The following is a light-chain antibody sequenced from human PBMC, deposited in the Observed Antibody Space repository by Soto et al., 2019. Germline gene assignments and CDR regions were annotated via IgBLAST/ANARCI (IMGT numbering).Light chain of an antibody. CDR2: EGS. V-gene: IGLV2-23*01. Sequence: QSVLTQPASVSGSPGQSITISCTGTSSDVGSYNLVSWYQQHPGKAPKLMIYEGSKRPSGVSNRVSGSKSGNTASLTISGLQAEDEAEYYCCSYAGSSTVLFCGGTKVTVL. J-gene: IGLJ2*01. CDR1: SSDVGSYNL. CDR3: CSYAGSSTVL.